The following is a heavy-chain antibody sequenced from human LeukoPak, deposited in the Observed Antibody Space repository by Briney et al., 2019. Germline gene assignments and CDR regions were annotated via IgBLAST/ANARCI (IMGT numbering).Heavy chain of an antibody. CDR3: ARATTDVLLWFGELGPFDY. Sequence: PSETLSLTCAVYGGSFSGYYWSWIRQPPGKGLEWIGEINHSGSTNYNPSLKSRVTISVDTSKNQFSLKLSSVTAADTAVYYCARATTDVLLWFGELGPFDYWGQGTLVTVSS. CDR1: GGSFSGYY. V-gene: IGHV4-34*01. D-gene: IGHD3-10*01. CDR2: INHSGST. J-gene: IGHJ4*02.